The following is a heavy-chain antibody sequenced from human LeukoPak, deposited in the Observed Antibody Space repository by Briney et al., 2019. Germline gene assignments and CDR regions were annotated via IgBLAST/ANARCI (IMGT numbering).Heavy chain of an antibody. CDR2: ISSSSSTI. CDR1: GFTFSSYS. J-gene: IGHJ6*02. CDR3: ARVGCSGGSCYQARYYYGMDV. V-gene: IGHV3-48*04. Sequence: GGSLRLSCAASGFTFSSYSMNWVRQAPGKGLEWVSYISSSSSTIYYADSVKGRFTISRDNAKNSLYLQMNSLRAEDTAVYYCARVGCSGGSCYQARYYYGMDVWGQGTTVTVSS. D-gene: IGHD2-15*01.